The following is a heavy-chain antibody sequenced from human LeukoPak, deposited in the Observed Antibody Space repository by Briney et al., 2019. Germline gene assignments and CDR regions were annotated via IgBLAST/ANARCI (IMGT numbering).Heavy chain of an antibody. CDR3: SRDDGPFGGVRFDH. Sequence: ASVKVSCKASGYTFTAYGISWVRQAPGQGLEWMGWISANNGNTNYAQKVQGRVTMTRDTSTSTAYMELRSLRYDDTAVYYCSRDDGPFGGVRFDHWGQGTLVTVSS. J-gene: IGHJ4*02. CDR1: GYTFTAYG. V-gene: IGHV1-18*01. D-gene: IGHD3-16*01. CDR2: ISANNGNT.